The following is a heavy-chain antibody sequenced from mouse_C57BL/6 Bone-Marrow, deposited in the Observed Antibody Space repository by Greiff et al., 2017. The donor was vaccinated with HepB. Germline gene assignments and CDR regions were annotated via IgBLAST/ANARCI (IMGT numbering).Heavy chain of an antibody. CDR2: IWRGGST. D-gene: IGHD3-2*02. Sequence: VKLVESGPGLVQPSQSLSITCTVSGFSFTSYGVHWVRQSPGKGLEWLGVIWRGGSTDYNAAFMSRLSITKDNSKSQVFFKMNSLQADDTAIYYCAKSGGSYAMDYWGQGTSVTVSS. CDR1: GFSFTSYG. V-gene: IGHV2-5*01. CDR3: AKSGGSYAMDY. J-gene: IGHJ4*01.